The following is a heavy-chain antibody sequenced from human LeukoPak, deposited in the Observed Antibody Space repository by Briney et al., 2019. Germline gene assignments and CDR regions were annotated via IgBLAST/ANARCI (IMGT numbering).Heavy chain of an antibody. CDR3: ARDVRGGSYSFTSTDY. CDR2: IYYSGST. CDR1: GGSISSSSYY. V-gene: IGHV4-39*07. D-gene: IGHD1-26*01. Sequence: PSETLSLTCTVSGGSISSSSYYWGWIRQPPGKGLEWIGSIYYSGSTYYNPSLKSRVTISVDTSKNQFSLKLSSVTAADTAVYYCARDVRGGSYSFTSTDYWGQGTLVTVSS. J-gene: IGHJ4*02.